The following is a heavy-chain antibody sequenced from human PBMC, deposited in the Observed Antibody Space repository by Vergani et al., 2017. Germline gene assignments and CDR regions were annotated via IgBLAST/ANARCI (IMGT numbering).Heavy chain of an antibody. CDR2: ISYDGTQK. V-gene: IGHV3-30*03. CDR3: ATKSCGTPGCQIGYFRE. D-gene: IGHD1-1*01. J-gene: IGHJ1*01. Sequence: QVHLVESGGGVVQPGRSLRLSCVVSGFTSSYYGMHWVRQAPGKWLEWVAVISYDGTQKYYADSVNGRFTISRDNSKSTLYLQMNSLRTEDTAVYYCATKSCGTPGCQIGYFREWGQGTLVTVSS. CDR1: GFTSSYYG.